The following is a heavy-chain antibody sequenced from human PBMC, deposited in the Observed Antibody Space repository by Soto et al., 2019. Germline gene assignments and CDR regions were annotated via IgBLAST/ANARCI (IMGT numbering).Heavy chain of an antibody. CDR3: TTMDRRWYDP. V-gene: IGHV4-31*03. Sequence: SETLSLTCTISGGSINSGGYYWTWIRQRPGEGLEWIGFISNSGSTYYSTSLKSRTVISMDTSRNQFYLRLASVRVADTAMYYCTTMDRRWYDPWGEGAPVTVSS. CDR2: ISNSGST. D-gene: IGHD3-10*01. CDR1: GGSINSGGYY. J-gene: IGHJ5*02.